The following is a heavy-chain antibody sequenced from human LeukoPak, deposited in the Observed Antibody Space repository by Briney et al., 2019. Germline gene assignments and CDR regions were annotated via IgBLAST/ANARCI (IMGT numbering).Heavy chain of an antibody. CDR3: ARAGYSSSTWYYYMDV. J-gene: IGHJ6*03. V-gene: IGHV1-8*03. D-gene: IGHD6-13*01. Sequence: ASVKVSCKASGYTFTSYDINWVRQATGQRLEWMGWMNPNSGNTGYAQKFQGRVTITRNTSISTAYMELSSLRSEDTAVYYCARAGYSSSTWYYYMDVWGKGTTVTVSS. CDR1: GYTFTSYD. CDR2: MNPNSGNT.